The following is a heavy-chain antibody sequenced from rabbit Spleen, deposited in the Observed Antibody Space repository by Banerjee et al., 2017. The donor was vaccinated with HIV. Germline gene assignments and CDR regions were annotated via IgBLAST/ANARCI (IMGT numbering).Heavy chain of an antibody. CDR2: IGAGSGGYI. CDR3: GRGSATMTMVITGYYLSL. Sequence: QEQLVESGGDLVKPGASLTLTCKASGFDFSNALYMCWVRQAPGKRPEWIACIGAGSGGYIYYASWAKSRFTVSRTSSTTVTLQMTRLTAADTATYFCGRGSATMTMVITGYYLSLWGQGTLVTVS. V-gene: IGHV1S45*01. CDR1: GFDFSNALY. D-gene: IGHD2-1*01. J-gene: IGHJ4*01.